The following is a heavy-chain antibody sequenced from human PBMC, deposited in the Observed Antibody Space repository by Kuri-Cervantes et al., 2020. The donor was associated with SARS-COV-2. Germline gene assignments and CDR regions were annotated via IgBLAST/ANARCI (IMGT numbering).Heavy chain of an antibody. D-gene: IGHD5-24*01. CDR1: GFTVSSNY. CDR3: AREEDGYNYRSY. Sequence: GESLKISWAASGFTVSSNYMSWVRQAPGKGLEWVANIKQDGSEKYYVDSVKGRFTISRDNAKNSLYLQMNSLRAEDTAVYYCAREEDGYNYRSYWGQGTLVTVSS. V-gene: IGHV3-7*04. J-gene: IGHJ4*02. CDR2: IKQDGSEK.